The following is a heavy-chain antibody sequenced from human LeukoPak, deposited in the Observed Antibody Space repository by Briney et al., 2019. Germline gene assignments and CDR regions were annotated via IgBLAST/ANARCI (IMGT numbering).Heavy chain of an antibody. CDR3: AKGLKTAVGPYMGYHYYMDV. CDR2: ITGSGSGT. V-gene: IGHV3-23*01. J-gene: IGHJ6*03. D-gene: IGHD5-18*01. CDR1: GFTFSSYA. Sequence: GGSLRLSCAASGFTFSSYAMSWVRQPPGKGPEWVAAITGSGSGTYYADSVKGRFTISRDNSKNTLSLQMNSLRAEDTAVYYCAKGLKTAVGPYMGYHYYMDVWGKGTTVTVSS.